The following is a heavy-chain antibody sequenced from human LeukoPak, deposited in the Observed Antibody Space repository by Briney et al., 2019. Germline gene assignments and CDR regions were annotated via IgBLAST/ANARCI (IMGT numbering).Heavy chain of an antibody. D-gene: IGHD5-12*01. J-gene: IGHJ4*02. CDR3: ASTSIIRGFDHDQHF. CDR2: IRSDDVT. CDR1: GFTVRNNY. V-gene: IGHV3-53*01. Sequence: PGGSLRLSCAASGFTVRNNYMSWVRQAPGKGLEWVSVIRSDDVTYYADSVKGRFTISRDTSKSTLYLQMNNLRAEDTAIYYCASTSIIRGFDHDQHFWGQGALVTVSS.